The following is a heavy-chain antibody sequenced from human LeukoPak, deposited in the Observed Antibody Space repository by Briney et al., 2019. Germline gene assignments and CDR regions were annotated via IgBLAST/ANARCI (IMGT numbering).Heavy chain of an antibody. CDR2: IYYSGST. V-gene: IGHV4-30-4*08. D-gene: IGHD3-10*01. CDR3: ARSPPGGYYGSGSYGTFDY. Sequence: SETLSLTCTVSGGSISSCDYYWSWIRQPPGKGLEWIGYIYYSGSTYYNPSLKSRVTISVDTSKNQFSLKLSSVTAADTAVYYCARSPPGGYYGSGSYGTFDYWGQGTLVTVSS. CDR1: GGSISSCDYY. J-gene: IGHJ4*02.